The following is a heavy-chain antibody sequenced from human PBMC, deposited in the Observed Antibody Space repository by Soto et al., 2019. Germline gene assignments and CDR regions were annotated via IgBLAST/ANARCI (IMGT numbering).Heavy chain of an antibody. CDR3: ARSVFP. J-gene: IGHJ5*02. CDR1: GGSMVSYY. Sequence: SETLSLTCTASGGSMVSYYWSWIRQPPGRGLEWIGFIYYAGSTKYNPSLNSRVTISLDTSKNQFSLKLSSVTAADTAVYYCARSVFPWGQGTLVTVSS. CDR2: IYYAGST. V-gene: IGHV4-59*12.